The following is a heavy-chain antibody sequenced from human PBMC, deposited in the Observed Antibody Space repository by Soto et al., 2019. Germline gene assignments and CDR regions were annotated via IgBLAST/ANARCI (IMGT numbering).Heavy chain of an antibody. CDR3: AKNSGLFTA. CDR2: STDTGGDT. J-gene: IGHJ5*02. D-gene: IGHD3-10*01. CDR1: GITFGSRA. V-gene: IGHV3-23*01. Sequence: PGGSLRLSCVASGITFGSRAMSWVRQAPGEWLEWVSTSTDTGGDTKYADSVRGGFTMSRDNSRNTVYLQMNSLRADDTAVYYCAKNSGLFTAWGQGTLVTVSS.